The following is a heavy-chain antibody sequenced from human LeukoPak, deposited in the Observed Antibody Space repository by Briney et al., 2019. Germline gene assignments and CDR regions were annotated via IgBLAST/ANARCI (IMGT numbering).Heavy chain of an antibody. V-gene: IGHV1-24*01. J-gene: IGHJ6*02. CDR3: ARILWFGELPFFDYYGMDV. D-gene: IGHD3-10*01. CDR1: GYTLTELS. Sequence: GASVKVSCKVSGYTLTELSMHWVRQAPGKGLEWMGGFDPEDGETIYAQKFQGRVTMTEDTSTDTAYMELSSLRSEDTAVYYCARILWFGELPFFDYYGMDVWGQGTTVTVSS. CDR2: FDPEDGET.